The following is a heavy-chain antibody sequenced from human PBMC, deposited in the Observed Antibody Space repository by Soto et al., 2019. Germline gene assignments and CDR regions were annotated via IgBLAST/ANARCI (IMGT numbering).Heavy chain of an antibody. D-gene: IGHD2-8*02. CDR1: GGSISSYY. Sequence: SGTLSLTCTVSGGSISSYYWSWIRQPPGKGLEWIGYIYYSGSTNYNPSLKSRVTISVDTSKNQFSLKLSSVTAADTAVYYCARDKITGLFDYWGKGTLVTVSS. CDR3: ARDKITGLFDY. J-gene: IGHJ4*02. V-gene: IGHV4-59*12. CDR2: IYYSGST.